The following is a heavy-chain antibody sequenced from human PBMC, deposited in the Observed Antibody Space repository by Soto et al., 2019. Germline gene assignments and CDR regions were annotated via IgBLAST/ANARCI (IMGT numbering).Heavy chain of an antibody. J-gene: IGHJ4*02. CDR2: IWYDGSNK. CDR1: GFTFSSYG. V-gene: IGHV3-33*01. CDR3: ARDKPHYDFWSGPFDY. Sequence: GGSLRLSFAASGFTFSSYGMPWVRQAPGKGLEWVAVIWYDGSNKYYADSVKGRFTISRDNSKNTLYLQMNSLRAEDTAVYYCARDKPHYDFWSGPFDYWGQGTLVTVSS. D-gene: IGHD3-3*01.